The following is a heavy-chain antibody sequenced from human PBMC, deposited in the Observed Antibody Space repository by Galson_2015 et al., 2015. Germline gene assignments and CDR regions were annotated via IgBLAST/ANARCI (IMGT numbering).Heavy chain of an antibody. CDR2: INAGNGNT. CDR3: ARDPSPDFWSGYLGQYSDWFDP. CDR1: GYTFTSYA. J-gene: IGHJ5*02. D-gene: IGHD3-3*01. Sequence: SGYTFTSYAMHWVRQAPGQRLEWMGWINAGNGNTKYSQKFQGRVTITRDTSASTAYMELSSLRSEDTAVYYCARDPSPDFWSGYLGQYSDWFDPWGQGTLVTVSS. V-gene: IGHV1-3*01.